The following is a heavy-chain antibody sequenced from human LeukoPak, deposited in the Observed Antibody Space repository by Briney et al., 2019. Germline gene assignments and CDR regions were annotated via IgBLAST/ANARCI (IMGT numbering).Heavy chain of an antibody. J-gene: IGHJ6*03. CDR3: AKWDCSGGSCPAKYYYYYYMDV. D-gene: IGHD2-15*01. Sequence: GGSLRLSCAASGFTFSSYGMHWVRQAPGKGLEWVAFIRYDGSNKYYADSVKGRFTISRDNSKNTLYLQMNSLRAEDTAVYYCAKWDCSGGSCPAKYYYYYYMDVWGKGTTVTISS. CDR1: GFTFSSYG. V-gene: IGHV3-30*02. CDR2: IRYDGSNK.